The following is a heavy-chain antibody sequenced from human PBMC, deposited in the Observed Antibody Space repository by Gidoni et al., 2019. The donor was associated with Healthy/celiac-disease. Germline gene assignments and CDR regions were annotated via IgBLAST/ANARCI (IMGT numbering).Heavy chain of an antibody. V-gene: IGHV4-31*03. Sequence: QVQLQESGPGLVKPSQTLSLTCTVSAGSISSGGYYWSWIRQHPGKGLEWIGYIYYSGSTYYNPSLKSRVTISVDTSKNQFSLKLSSVTAADTAVYYCARIVGADGDAFDIWGQGTMVTVSS. J-gene: IGHJ3*02. CDR2: IYYSGST. CDR3: ARIVGADGDAFDI. CDR1: AGSISSGGYY. D-gene: IGHD1-26*01.